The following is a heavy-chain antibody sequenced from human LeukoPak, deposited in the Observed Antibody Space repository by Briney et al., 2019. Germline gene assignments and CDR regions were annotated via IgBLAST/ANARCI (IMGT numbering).Heavy chain of an antibody. V-gene: IGHV3-9*01. J-gene: IGHJ5*02. D-gene: IGHD3-22*01. CDR2: ISWNSGSV. Sequence: GGSLRLSCAASRFTFDDYAMHWVRQAPGKGLEWVSGISWNSGSVGYADSVEGRFTISRDNAKNSLYLQMNSLRAEDTALYYCAKGSSAYVNWFDPWGQGTLVTVSS. CDR3: AKGSSAYVNWFDP. CDR1: RFTFDDYA.